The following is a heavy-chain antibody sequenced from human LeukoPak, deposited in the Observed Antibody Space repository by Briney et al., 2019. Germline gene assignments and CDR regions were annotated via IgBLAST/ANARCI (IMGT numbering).Heavy chain of an antibody. CDR3: ARYCSGSCYNGLDV. V-gene: IGHV3-33*01. CDR2: MLYDENNK. D-gene: IGHD2-15*01. CDR1: GLTFNSYN. J-gene: IGHJ6*02. Sequence: GGSLRLSCAASGLTFNSYNMHWVRQAPGKGLQWVALMLYDENNKYYGDSVKGRFTISRDNSKNTLYLQMNSLSAEDTAVYYCARYCSGSCYNGLDVWGQGTTVTVSS.